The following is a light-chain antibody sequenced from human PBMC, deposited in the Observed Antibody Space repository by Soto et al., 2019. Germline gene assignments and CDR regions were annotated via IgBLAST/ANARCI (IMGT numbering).Light chain of an antibody. V-gene: IGKV3-20*01. CDR1: QTIRSNY. Sequence: ETVLTQSPGTLSLAPGERATLSCRASQTIRSNYLACYRHTPGQAHRLLIYGSSNRATGIADRFSGSGSVTDFTLIISRLEPEDLALYYCQQYGSSPWTFGQGTKVEIK. CDR2: GSS. CDR3: QQYGSSPWT. J-gene: IGKJ1*01.